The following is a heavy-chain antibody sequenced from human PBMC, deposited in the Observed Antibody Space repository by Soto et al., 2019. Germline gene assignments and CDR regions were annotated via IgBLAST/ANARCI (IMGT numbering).Heavy chain of an antibody. CDR3: ARYSGYAYHAFDI. J-gene: IGHJ3*02. D-gene: IGHD5-12*01. CDR2: IYYSGST. V-gene: IGHV4-31*03. CDR1: GGSISSCGYY. Sequence: SETLSLTCTVSGGSISSCGYYWSWIRQHPGKGLEWIGYIYYSGSTYYNPSLKSRVTISVDTSKNQFSLKLSSVTAADTAVYYCARYSGYAYHAFDIWGQGTMVTVSS.